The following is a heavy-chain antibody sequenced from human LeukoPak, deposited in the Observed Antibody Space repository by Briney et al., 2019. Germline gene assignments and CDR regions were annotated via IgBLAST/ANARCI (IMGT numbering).Heavy chain of an antibody. J-gene: IGHJ3*02. CDR3: ARGSLLVFPYAFDI. D-gene: IGHD2-8*02. CDR2: INHSGST. Sequence: SETLSLTCAVYGGSFSGYYWSWIRQPPGKGLEWIGEINHSGSTNYNPSLKSRVTISVDTSKNQFSLKLSSVTAADTAVYYWARGSLLVFPYAFDIWGQGTMVTVSS. CDR1: GGSFSGYY. V-gene: IGHV4-34*01.